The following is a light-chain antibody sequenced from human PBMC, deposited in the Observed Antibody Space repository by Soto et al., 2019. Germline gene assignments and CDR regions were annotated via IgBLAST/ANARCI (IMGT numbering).Light chain of an antibody. J-gene: IGKJ4*01. CDR1: QSVSSK. CDR2: GAS. V-gene: IGKV3-15*01. Sequence: EILLTQSPSTLALSPGERATLSCWASQSVSSKLAWYQQKPGQAPRLLIYGASTRATGIPARFSGSGSGIEFTLTISSLQSEDFAVYYCQQYEKWPPLTFGGGTKVDIK. CDR3: QQYEKWPPLT.